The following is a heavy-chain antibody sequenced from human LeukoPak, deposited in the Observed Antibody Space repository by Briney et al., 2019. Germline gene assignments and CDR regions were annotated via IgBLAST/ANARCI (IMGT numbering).Heavy chain of an antibody. CDR1: GFTFSGYS. Sequence: GGSLRLSCAASGFTFSGYSMNWVRQAPGKGLERVSSISSSSDSIYYADSVKGRFTISRDNAKNSLYLQVNSLRAEDTAVYYCARCSGGTCYSGAHSFYGMDVWGQGTTVSVSS. D-gene: IGHD2-15*01. CDR3: ARCSGGTCYSGAHSFYGMDV. V-gene: IGHV3-21*01. CDR2: ISSSSDSI. J-gene: IGHJ6*02.